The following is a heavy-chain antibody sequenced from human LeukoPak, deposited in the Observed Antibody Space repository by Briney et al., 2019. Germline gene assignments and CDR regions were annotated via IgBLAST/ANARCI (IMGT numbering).Heavy chain of an antibody. V-gene: IGHV3-74*01. J-gene: IGHJ4*02. Sequence: GGSLRLSCAASGLTFSSYWMHWVRQAPGKGLVWVSRINSDGSTTDYADSVKGRFTISRDNAKNTVYLQMNSLRAEDTAVYYCARDGTAANFDYWGQGTLLTVSP. CDR3: ARDGTAANFDY. CDR1: GLTFSSYW. CDR2: INSDGSTT. D-gene: IGHD6-13*01.